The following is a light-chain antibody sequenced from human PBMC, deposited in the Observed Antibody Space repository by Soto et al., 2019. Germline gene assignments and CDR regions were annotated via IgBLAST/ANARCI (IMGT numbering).Light chain of an antibody. CDR1: QSISSW. V-gene: IGKV1-5*03. J-gene: IGKJ1*01. CDR3: QQFET. CDR2: KAS. Sequence: DIQRTQSPSTLSASVGDRVTITCRASQSISSWLAWYQQKPGKAPKLLIYKASSLESGVPSRFSGSGSGTEFTLTISSLQPDDFATYYCQQFETFGQGTKVEIK.